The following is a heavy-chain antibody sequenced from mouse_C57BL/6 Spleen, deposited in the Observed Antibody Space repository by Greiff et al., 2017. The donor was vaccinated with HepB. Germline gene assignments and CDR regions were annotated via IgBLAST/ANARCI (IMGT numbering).Heavy chain of an antibody. J-gene: IGHJ4*01. CDR1: GFSFNTYA. V-gene: IGHV10-1*01. CDR2: IRSKSNNYAT. CDR3: VRRGYAMDY. Sequence: GGGLVQPKGSLKLSCAASGFSFNTYAMNWVRQAPGKGLEWVARIRSKSNNYATYYADSVKDRFTISRDDSESMLYLQMNNLKTEDTAMYYCVRRGYAMDYWGQGTSVTVSS.